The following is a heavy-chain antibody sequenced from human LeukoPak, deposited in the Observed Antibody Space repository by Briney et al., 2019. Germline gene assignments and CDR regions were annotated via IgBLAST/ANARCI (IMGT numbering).Heavy chain of an antibody. V-gene: IGHV3-30-3*01. Sequence: PGRYLCLSCAASGFTFSSYAMHWVRQAPGKGLEWVAVISYDGSNKYYADSVKGRFTISRDNSKNTLYLQMNSLRAEDTAVYYCVLPYYDFWSGRANYGMDVWGQGTTVTVSS. CDR1: GFTFSSYA. D-gene: IGHD3-3*01. J-gene: IGHJ6*02. CDR2: ISYDGSNK. CDR3: VLPYYDFWSGRANYGMDV.